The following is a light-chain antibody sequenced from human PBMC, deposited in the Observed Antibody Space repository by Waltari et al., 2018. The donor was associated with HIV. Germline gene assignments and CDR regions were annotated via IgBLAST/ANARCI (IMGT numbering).Light chain of an antibody. CDR1: QSILYNSNNKNY. Sequence: DIVMTQSPDSLAVSLGERATINCQSSQSILYNSNNKNYLTWCPENTGQPPNMLNSWACTRKSGVPDRFSGSGSGTDFKLTINNLQAEDVAVYYCQHYFTTPYTFGQGTKLESK. CDR3: QHYFTTPYT. V-gene: IGKV4-1*01. CDR2: WAC. J-gene: IGKJ2*01.